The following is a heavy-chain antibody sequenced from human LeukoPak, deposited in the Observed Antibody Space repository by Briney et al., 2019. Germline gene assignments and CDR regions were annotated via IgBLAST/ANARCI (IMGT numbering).Heavy chain of an antibody. CDR1: GGSISSTNYY. J-gene: IGHJ4*02. V-gene: IGHV4-39*01. CDR3: ASLRLSSGSLEFDY. Sequence: SETLSLTCTVSGGSISSTNYYWGWIRQPPGKGLEWIGSIYYSGSTYYNPFLKSRVTISVDTSKNQFSLKLSSMTPADTAVYYCASLRLSSGSLEFDYWGQGTLVTVSS. CDR2: IYYSGST. D-gene: IGHD6-19*01.